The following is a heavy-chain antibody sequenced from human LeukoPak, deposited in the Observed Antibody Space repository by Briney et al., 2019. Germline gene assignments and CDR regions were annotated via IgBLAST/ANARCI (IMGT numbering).Heavy chain of an antibody. CDR1: GFTFSDYY. J-gene: IGHJ5*02. Sequence: GGSLRLSCAASGFTFSDYYMSWIRQAPGKGLEWVSYISSSGSTIYYADSVKGRLIISRDNAKNSLYLQMNSLRAEDTAVYYCARGLIDGYKYNWFDPWGQGTLVTVSS. CDR3: ARGLIDGYKYNWFDP. V-gene: IGHV3-11*04. D-gene: IGHD5-24*01. CDR2: ISSSGSTI.